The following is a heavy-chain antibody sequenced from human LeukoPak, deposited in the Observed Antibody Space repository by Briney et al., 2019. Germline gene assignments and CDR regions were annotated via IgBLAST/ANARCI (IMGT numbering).Heavy chain of an antibody. Sequence: SETLSLTCAVYGVSFSACYWSWIRQPPGKGLEWIGEINHSGSTNYNPSLKSRVTISVDTSKNQFSLKLSSLTAADAAVYYCARGAAGSYLGFDYWGQGTLVTVSS. CDR3: ARGAAGSYLGFDY. J-gene: IGHJ4*02. CDR2: INHSGST. D-gene: IGHD1-26*01. CDR1: GVSFSACY. V-gene: IGHV4-34*01.